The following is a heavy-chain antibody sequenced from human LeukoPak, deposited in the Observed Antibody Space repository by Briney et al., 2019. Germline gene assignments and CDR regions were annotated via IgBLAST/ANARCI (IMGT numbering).Heavy chain of an antibody. J-gene: IGHJ4*02. CDR1: GGFISSYY. V-gene: IGHV4-59*01. CDR2: IYYSGST. CDR3: ARGAAAVY. Sequence: SETLSLTCTVSGGFISSYYWSWIRQPPGKGLEWIGYIYYSGSTNYNPSLKSRVTISVDTSKNQFSLKLSSVTAADTAVYYCARGAAAVYWGQGTLVTVSS. D-gene: IGHD6-13*01.